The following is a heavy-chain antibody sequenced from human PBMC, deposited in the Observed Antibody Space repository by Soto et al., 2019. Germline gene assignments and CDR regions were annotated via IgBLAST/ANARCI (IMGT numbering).Heavy chain of an antibody. CDR2: ISGSDDST. CDR3: AKRSSSSTFDY. J-gene: IGHJ4*02. D-gene: IGHD6-6*01. Sequence: EVQLLESGGGLVQPGESLRLSCAASGFTFSSYAMSWVRQAPGKGLEWVSVISGSDDSTYYADSVKGRFTISRDNSKNQLYMPMNSLRAEDTAVYYCAKRSSSSTFDYWGQGTLVTVSS. V-gene: IGHV3-23*01. CDR1: GFTFSSYA.